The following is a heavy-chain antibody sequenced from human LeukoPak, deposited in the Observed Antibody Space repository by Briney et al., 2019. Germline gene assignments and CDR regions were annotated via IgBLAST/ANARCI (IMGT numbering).Heavy chain of an antibody. CDR2: IKQDGSEK. Sequence: GGSLRLSCAASGFTFSSYWMSWVRQAPGKGLEWVANIKQDGSEKYYVDSVKGRFTISRDNAKNSLYLQMNSLRAEDTAVYYCAREHPGSFDENFDYWGQGTLVTVSS. V-gene: IGHV3-7*01. D-gene: IGHD1-26*01. CDR3: AREHPGSFDENFDY. J-gene: IGHJ4*02. CDR1: GFTFSSYW.